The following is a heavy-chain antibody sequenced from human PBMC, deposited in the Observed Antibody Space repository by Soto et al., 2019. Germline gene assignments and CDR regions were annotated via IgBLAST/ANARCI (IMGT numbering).Heavy chain of an antibody. D-gene: IGHD4-17*01. CDR2: ISGSGGST. J-gene: IGHJ4*02. CDR1: SGSISSSN. Sequence: PSETLSLTCAVSSGSISSSNWWSWVRQPPGKGLEWVSAISGSGGSTYYADSVKGRFTISRDNSKNTLYLQMNSLRAEDTAVYYCAKGGHDYGDFIFDYWGQGTLVTVSS. V-gene: IGHV3-23*01. CDR3: AKGGHDYGDFIFDY.